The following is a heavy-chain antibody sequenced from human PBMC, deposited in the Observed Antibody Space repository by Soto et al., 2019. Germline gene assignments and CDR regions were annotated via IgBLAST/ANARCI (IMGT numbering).Heavy chain of an antibody. J-gene: IGHJ3*02. CDR3: AIRRDGYNYVDAFDI. CDR2: ISGSGGST. Sequence: GGSLRLSCAASGFTFSSYAMSWVRQAPGKGLEWVSAISGSGGSTYYADSVKGRFTMARDNSKNTLYLQMNSLRAEDTAVYYCAIRRDGYNYVDAFDIWGQGTMVTVSS. V-gene: IGHV3-23*01. D-gene: IGHD5-12*01. CDR1: GFTFSSYA.